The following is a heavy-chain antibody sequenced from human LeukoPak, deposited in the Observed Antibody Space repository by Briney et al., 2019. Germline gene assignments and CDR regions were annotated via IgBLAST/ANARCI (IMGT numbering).Heavy chain of an antibody. CDR3: ASQDLLVGAIGY. D-gene: IGHD1-26*01. CDR2: IYHSGST. J-gene: IGHJ4*02. Sequence: SETLSLTCTVSGGSISSGGYYWSWIRQPPGKGLEWIGYIYHSGSTYYNPSLKSRVTISVDRSKNQFSLKLSSVTAADTAVYYCASQDLLVGAIGYWGQGTLVTVSS. V-gene: IGHV4-30-2*01. CDR1: GGSISSGGYY.